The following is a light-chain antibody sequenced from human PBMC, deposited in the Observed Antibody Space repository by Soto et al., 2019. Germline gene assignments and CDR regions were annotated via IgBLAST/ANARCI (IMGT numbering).Light chain of an antibody. Sequence: QSALTQPPSASGSPGQSLTISCTGTSSDVGGYNYVSWYQQHPGKAPKLMIYEVSNRPSGVSNRFSGSKSGNTASLTISGLQAEDEADYYCSSYTSSSTLVFGGGTKLTVL. J-gene: IGLJ2*01. V-gene: IGLV2-14*01. CDR1: SSDVGGYNY. CDR3: SSYTSSSTLV. CDR2: EVS.